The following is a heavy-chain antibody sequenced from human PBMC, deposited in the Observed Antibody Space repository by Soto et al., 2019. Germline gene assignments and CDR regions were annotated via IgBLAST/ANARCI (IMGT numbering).Heavy chain of an antibody. CDR2: IYPGDSDT. J-gene: IGHJ4*02. V-gene: IGHV5-51*01. D-gene: IGHD3-22*01. Sequence: GESLKISCKGSGYSFTSYWIGWVRQMPGKGLEWMGIIYPGDSDTRYSPSFQGQVTISADESISTAYLQWSSLKASDTAMYYCARQYYYDSSGYSHPDYWGQGTLVTVSS. CDR3: ARQYYYDSSGYSHPDY. CDR1: GYSFTSYW.